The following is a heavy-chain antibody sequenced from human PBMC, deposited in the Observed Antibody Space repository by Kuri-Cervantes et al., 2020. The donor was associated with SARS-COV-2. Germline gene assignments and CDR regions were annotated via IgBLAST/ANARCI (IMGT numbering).Heavy chain of an antibody. D-gene: IGHD3-3*01. CDR3: ANGKKYYDFWSGYPIPSWYFDL. V-gene: IGHV1-3*01. J-gene: IGHJ2*01. CDR1: GYTFTSYA. Sequence: ASVKVSCKASGYTFTSYAMHWVRQAPGQRLEWMGWINAGNGNTKYSQKFQGRATITRDTSASTAYMELSSLRSEDTAVYYCANGKKYYDFWSGYPIPSWYFDLWGRGTLVTVSS. CDR2: INAGNGNT.